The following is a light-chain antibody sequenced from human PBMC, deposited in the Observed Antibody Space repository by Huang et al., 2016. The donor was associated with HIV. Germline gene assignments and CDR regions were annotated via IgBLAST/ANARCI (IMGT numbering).Light chain of an antibody. V-gene: IGKV2-28*01. CDR2: LSS. CDR1: QSLLHSNGYNY. Sequence: DIVMTQSPLSLPVTPGEPASISCRSSQSLLHSNGYNYLDWYLRKPGQSPQLLMYLSSDRASGIPDRFSGSGSGTDFTLKISRVEAEDVGVYYCMQALQTPPAFGQGTKVEIK. CDR3: MQALQTPPA. J-gene: IGKJ1*01.